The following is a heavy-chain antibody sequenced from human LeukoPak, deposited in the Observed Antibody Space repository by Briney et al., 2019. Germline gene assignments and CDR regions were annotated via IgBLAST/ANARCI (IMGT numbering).Heavy chain of an antibody. CDR3: ARASSLEKRGYSYGY. CDR1: GGTFSSYA. J-gene: IGHJ4*02. Sequence: SVKVSCKASGGTFSSYAISWVRQAPGQGLEWMGRIIPILGIANYAQKFQGRVTITADKSTSTAHMELSSLRSEDTAVYYCARASSLEKRGYSYGYWGQGTLVTVSS. V-gene: IGHV1-69*04. D-gene: IGHD5-18*01. CDR2: IIPILGIA.